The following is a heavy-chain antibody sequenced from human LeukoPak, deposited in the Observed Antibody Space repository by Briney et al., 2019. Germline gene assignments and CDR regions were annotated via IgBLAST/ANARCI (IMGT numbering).Heavy chain of an antibody. D-gene: IGHD6-19*01. J-gene: IGHJ6*02. CDR1: GYTFTGYY. CDR2: INPNSGGT. V-gene: IGHV1-2*04. Sequence: GASVKVSCKASGYTFTGYYMHWVRQAPGQGLEWMGWINPNSGGTNYAQKFQGWVTMTRDTSISTAYMELSRLRSYDTAVYYCARGLGDSSGWYALGGYGMDVWGQGTTVTVSS. CDR3: ARGLGDSSGWYALGGYGMDV.